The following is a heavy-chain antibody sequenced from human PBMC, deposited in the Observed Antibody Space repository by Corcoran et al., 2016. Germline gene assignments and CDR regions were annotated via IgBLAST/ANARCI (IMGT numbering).Heavy chain of an antibody. D-gene: IGHD6-19*01. CDR2: IWYEGSNK. CDR3: ARLRGSGSNYYGMDV. V-gene: IGHV3-33*08. J-gene: IGHJ6*02. Sequence: QVQLVESGGGVVQPGRSLRLSCAASGFTFSNYGMHWVRQAPGKGLDWVAVIWYEGSNKYYADSVKGRFTISRDNSKNTLYLQMNRLRAEDTAGYDCARLRGSGSNYYGMDVWGQGTKVTVSS. CDR1: GFTFSNYG.